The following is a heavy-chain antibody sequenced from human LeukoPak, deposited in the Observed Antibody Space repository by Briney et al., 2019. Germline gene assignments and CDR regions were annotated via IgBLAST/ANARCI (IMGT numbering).Heavy chain of an antibody. V-gene: IGHV3-74*01. CDR3: ARAGVAAAYFYYFDY. D-gene: IGHD6-25*01. J-gene: IGHJ4*02. CDR1: GFTFSNYW. CDR2: IKSDGRTT. Sequence: GGSLRLSCAASGFTFSNYWMHWVRQAPGKGLVWVSRIKSDGRTTYYADSVKGRFTISRDDAKNTLYLKMNSLRAEDTAVYYCARAGVAAAYFYYFDYWGQGSLVTVSS.